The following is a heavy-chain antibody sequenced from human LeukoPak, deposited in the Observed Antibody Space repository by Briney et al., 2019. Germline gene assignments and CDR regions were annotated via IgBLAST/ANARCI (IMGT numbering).Heavy chain of an antibody. Sequence: GRSLRLSCAASGFTFSSYDMHWVRQAPGKGLEWVAVIWYDGSNKYYADSVKGRFTISRDNSKNTLYLQMNSLRAEGTAVYYCATDQAAGADYWGQGTLVTVSS. CDR1: GFTFSSYD. V-gene: IGHV3-33*01. CDR2: IWYDGSNK. CDR3: ATDQAAGADY. J-gene: IGHJ4*02. D-gene: IGHD6-13*01.